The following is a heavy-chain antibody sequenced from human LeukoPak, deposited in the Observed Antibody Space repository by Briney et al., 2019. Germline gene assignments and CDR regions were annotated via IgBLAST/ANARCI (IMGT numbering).Heavy chain of an antibody. Sequence: GGSLRLSCAASGFTFSSYAMSWVRQAPGKGLEWVSLITGSSGSTYYADSVKGRFTISRDNSKDTLYLQMSSVRVDDTAVYYCARDRGRYYDSRGFYWGYYFDSWGQGILVTVST. CDR1: GFTFSSYA. D-gene: IGHD3-22*01. V-gene: IGHV3-23*01. CDR3: ARDRGRYYDSRGFYWGYYFDS. J-gene: IGHJ4*02. CDR2: ITGSSGST.